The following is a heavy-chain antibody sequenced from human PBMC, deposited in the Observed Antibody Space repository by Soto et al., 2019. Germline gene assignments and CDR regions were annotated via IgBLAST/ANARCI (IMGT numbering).Heavy chain of an antibody. J-gene: IGHJ4*02. CDR2: IYYSGST. Sequence: PSETLSLTCTVSGDSVSRGSYYWSWSRQPPGKALEWIAYIYYSGSTNYNPSLKSRVTISRDTSKNQFSLKLTSVTAADTAVYYCARSGGGSGWLGGQGTLVTVSS. CDR3: ARSGGGSGWL. V-gene: IGHV4-61*01. CDR1: GDSVSRGSYY. D-gene: IGHD6-19*01.